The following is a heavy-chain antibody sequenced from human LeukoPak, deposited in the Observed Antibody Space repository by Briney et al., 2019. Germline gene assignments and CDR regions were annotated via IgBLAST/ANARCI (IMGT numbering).Heavy chain of an antibody. CDR3: ARGTTLRLANHLFYYYYGMDV. D-gene: IGHD1-14*01. CDR1: GFTVSSNY. CDR2: IYSGGST. J-gene: IGHJ6*02. V-gene: IGHV3-53*01. Sequence: GGSLRLSCAASGFTVSSNYMSWVRQAPGKGLEWVSVIYSGGSTYYADSVKGRFTISRDNSKNTLYLQMNSLRAEDTAVYYCARGTTLRLANHLFYYYYGMDVWGQGTTVTVSS.